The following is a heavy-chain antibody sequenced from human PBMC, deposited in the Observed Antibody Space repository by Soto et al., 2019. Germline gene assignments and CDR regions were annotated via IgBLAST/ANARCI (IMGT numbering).Heavy chain of an antibody. V-gene: IGHV3-30*03. CDR1: GFAFSTFG. CDR2: ISYDGSNK. D-gene: IGHD1-26*01. CDR3: ARGRRDSGSYLAY. J-gene: IGHJ4*02. Sequence: GGSLRLSCAASGFAFSTFGMHWVRQAPGKGLEWMAVISYDGSNKNYADFVKGRFTISRDNSKNTLYLQMNSLRAEDTAVYYCARGRRDSGSYLAYWGQGTLVTVSS.